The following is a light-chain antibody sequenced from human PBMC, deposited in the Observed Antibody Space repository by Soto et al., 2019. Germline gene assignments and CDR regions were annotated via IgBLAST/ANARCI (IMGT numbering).Light chain of an antibody. J-gene: IGLJ1*01. CDR1: SSDVGGHNY. V-gene: IGLV2-11*01. CDR2: SAS. CDR3: CSYAGSYTYV. Sequence: QSVLTQPRAVSGCPGQSVTISCTGTSSDVGGHNYVSWYQQHPGKAPKLMISSASKRPSGVPDRFSGSKSGNTASLTIPGLQAEDEADYYCCSYAGSYTYVFGTGTKVTVL.